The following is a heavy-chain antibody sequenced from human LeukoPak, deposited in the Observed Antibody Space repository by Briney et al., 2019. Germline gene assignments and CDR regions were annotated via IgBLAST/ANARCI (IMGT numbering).Heavy chain of an antibody. CDR2: IYHSGST. CDR1: GYSISSGYY. V-gene: IGHV4-38-2*02. D-gene: IGHD3-22*01. J-gene: IGHJ3*02. Sequence: PSETLSLTCTVSGYSISSGYYWGWIRPPPGKGLEWIGSIYHSGSTYYNPSLKSRVTISVDTSKNQFSLKLSSVTAADTAVYYCARGYYYDSSGYYYLSAFDIWGQGTMVTVSS. CDR3: ARGYYYDSSGYYYLSAFDI.